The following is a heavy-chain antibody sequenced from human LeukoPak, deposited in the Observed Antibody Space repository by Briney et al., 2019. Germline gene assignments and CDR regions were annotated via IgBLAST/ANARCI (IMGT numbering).Heavy chain of an antibody. CDR3: VTDIRSGWRNF. Sequence: PSVKVFCKVSGYTLTESSIHWARQAPGEGLEWMGGFDPENGEAIYAQKIQGRVTMTEDTSIDTAYIELRSLRSDDTAVYYCVTDIRSGWRNFWGQGTLITVSS. CDR2: FDPENGEA. D-gene: IGHD6-19*01. J-gene: IGHJ4*02. CDR1: GYTLTESS. V-gene: IGHV1-24*01.